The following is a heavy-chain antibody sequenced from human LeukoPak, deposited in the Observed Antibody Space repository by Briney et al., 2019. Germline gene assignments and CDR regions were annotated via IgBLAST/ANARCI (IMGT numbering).Heavy chain of an antibody. J-gene: IGHJ4*02. V-gene: IGHV4-39*07. CDR1: GGSISSSSYY. D-gene: IGHD6-13*01. CDR3: ARTNIAAAAGYFDY. CDR2: IYYSGST. Sequence: SETLSLTCTVSGGSISSSSYYWGWIRQPPGKGLEWIGSIYYSGSTYYNPSLKSRVTISVDTSKNQFSLKLSSVTAADTAVYYCARTNIAAAAGYFDYWGQGTLVTVSS.